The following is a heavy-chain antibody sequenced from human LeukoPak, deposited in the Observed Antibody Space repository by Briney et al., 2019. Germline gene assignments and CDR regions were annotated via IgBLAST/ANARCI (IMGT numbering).Heavy chain of an antibody. V-gene: IGHV3-21*01. J-gene: IGHJ4*02. CDR3: AREGEDYYGSGSYYRDGDY. CDR1: GFTFSIYT. D-gene: IGHD3-10*01. CDR2: ISSSSSYI. Sequence: PGGSLRLSCAASGFTFSIYTMNWVRQTPGKGLEWVSSISSSSSYIHYADSVKGRFTISRDNAKNSLYLQMNSLRAEDTAVYYCAREGEDYYGSGSYYRDGDYWGQGTLVTVSS.